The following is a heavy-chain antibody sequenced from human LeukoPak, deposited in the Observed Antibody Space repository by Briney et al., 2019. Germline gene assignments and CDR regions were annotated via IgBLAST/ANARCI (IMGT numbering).Heavy chain of an antibody. CDR3: ARVSGPVAFDP. V-gene: IGHV4-30-4*01. Sequence: SETLSLTCTVSGGSISSGDYYWSWIRQPPGKGLEWIGYIYYSGSTYYNPSLKSRVTISVGTSKNQFSLKLSSVTAADTAVYYCARVSGPVAFDPWGQGTLVTVSS. J-gene: IGHJ5*02. CDR1: GGSISSGDYY. CDR2: IYYSGST. D-gene: IGHD2-15*01.